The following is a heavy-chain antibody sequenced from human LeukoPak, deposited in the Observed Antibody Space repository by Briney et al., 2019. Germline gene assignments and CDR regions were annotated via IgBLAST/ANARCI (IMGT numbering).Heavy chain of an antibody. CDR2: IVPIFGKT. D-gene: IGHD2-2*01. CDR3: ARGWGIPAPISWFDP. J-gene: IGHJ5*02. Sequence: QGLDWMGGIVPIFGKTKYAQKFQGRVTITTDESSSTAYMELSSLRSDDTAIYYCARGWGIPAPISWFDPWGQGTLVTVSS. V-gene: IGHV1-69*05.